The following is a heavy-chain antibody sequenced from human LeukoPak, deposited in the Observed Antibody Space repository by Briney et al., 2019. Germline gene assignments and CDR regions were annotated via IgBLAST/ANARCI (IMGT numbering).Heavy chain of an antibody. Sequence: GGSLRLSCAASGFTFSSYSMNWVRQAPGKGLEWVSSISSSSSYIYYADSVKGRFTISRDNAKNSLYLQMNSLRAEDTAVYDCAREGVVRSSGWYETGYFDYWGQGTLVIVSS. CDR1: GFTFSSYS. V-gene: IGHV3-21*01. D-gene: IGHD6-19*01. CDR2: ISSSSSYI. J-gene: IGHJ4*02. CDR3: AREGVVRSSGWYETGYFDY.